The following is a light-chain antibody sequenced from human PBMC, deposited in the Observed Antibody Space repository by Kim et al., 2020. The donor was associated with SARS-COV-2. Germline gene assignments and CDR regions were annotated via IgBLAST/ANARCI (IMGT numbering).Light chain of an antibody. CDR1: ESVSNN. CDR3: QQYNKWPPWT. V-gene: IGKV3-15*01. Sequence: ERVMTQSPATLSVSPGERATLSCRANESVSNNLAWYQQKPGQAPRLLIYGASTRATGIPARFSVSGSGTEFILTINSLQSEDFAIYYCQQYNKWPPWTFGQGTKVDIK. CDR2: GAS. J-gene: IGKJ1*01.